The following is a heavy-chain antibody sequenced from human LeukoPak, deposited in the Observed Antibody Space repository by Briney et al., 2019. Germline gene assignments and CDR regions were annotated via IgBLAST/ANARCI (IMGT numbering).Heavy chain of an antibody. CDR3: ARDMTTVTHFLYYYGMDV. Sequence: PGGSLRLSCAASGFTFSSYEMNWVRQAPGKGLEWVSYISSSGSTIYYADSVKGRFTIPRDNAKNSLYLQMNSLRAEDTAVYYCARDMTTVTHFLYYYGMDVWGQGATVTVSS. V-gene: IGHV3-48*03. CDR2: ISSSGSTI. CDR1: GFTFSSYE. J-gene: IGHJ6*02. D-gene: IGHD4-17*01.